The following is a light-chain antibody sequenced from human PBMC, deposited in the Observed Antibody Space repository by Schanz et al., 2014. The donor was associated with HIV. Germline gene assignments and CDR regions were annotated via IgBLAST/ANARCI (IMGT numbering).Light chain of an antibody. CDR3: QHYGRS. Sequence: EIVLTQSPVILSLSPGERATLSCRASQTVSSNSLGWYQQKRGQVPRLLIYRASRSANGIPVRFSVSGSGTDFTLTSSRLEPEDYAVYYCQHYGRSFGPGTKVYIK. V-gene: IGKV3-20*01. J-gene: IGKJ3*01. CDR1: QTVSSNS. CDR2: RAS.